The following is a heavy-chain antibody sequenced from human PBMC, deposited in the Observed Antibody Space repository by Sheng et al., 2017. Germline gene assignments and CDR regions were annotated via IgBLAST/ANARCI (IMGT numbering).Heavy chain of an antibody. D-gene: IGHD3-22*01. CDR2: ISGSGGGT. V-gene: IGHV3-23*01. J-gene: IGHJ3*02. Sequence: EVQLLESGGGLVQPGGSLRLSCAASGFTFRNYAMTWVRQAPGKGLEWVSSISGSGGGTHYADSVKGRFTISRDNSKNTLFLQMNSLRAEDTAVYYCAKGRDYDSSGSYYAGAFDIWAKGQWSPSLQ. CDR1: GFTFRNYA. CDR3: AKGRDYDSSGSYYAGAFDI.